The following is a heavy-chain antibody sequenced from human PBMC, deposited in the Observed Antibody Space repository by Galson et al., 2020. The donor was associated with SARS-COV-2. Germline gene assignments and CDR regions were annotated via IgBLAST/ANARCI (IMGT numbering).Heavy chain of an antibody. CDR1: GFTFSYYG. Sequence: GGSLRLSCVASGFTFSYYGMHWVRQAPGKGLEWVAVISHDGSNKYYAESVKGRYTISRDNSKNTLDLQMNSLRAEDTAVYYCAKGKWSGYYPNDAFDMWGQGTMVTVSS. D-gene: IGHD3-3*01. J-gene: IGHJ3*02. CDR3: AKGKWSGYYPNDAFDM. V-gene: IGHV3-30*18. CDR2: ISHDGSNK.